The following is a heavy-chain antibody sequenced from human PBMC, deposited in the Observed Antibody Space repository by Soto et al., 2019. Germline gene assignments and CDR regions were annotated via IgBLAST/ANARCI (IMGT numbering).Heavy chain of an antibody. D-gene: IGHD1-7*01. Sequence: SETLSLTCAVSGYSISSGYYWGWIRQPPGKGLEWIGSIYHSGSTYYNPSLKSRVTISVDTSKNQFSLKLSSVTAADTAVYYCASSKDWNYVFDYWGQGTLVTVSS. CDR2: IYHSGST. CDR1: GYSISSGYY. CDR3: ASSKDWNYVFDY. J-gene: IGHJ4*02. V-gene: IGHV4-38-2*01.